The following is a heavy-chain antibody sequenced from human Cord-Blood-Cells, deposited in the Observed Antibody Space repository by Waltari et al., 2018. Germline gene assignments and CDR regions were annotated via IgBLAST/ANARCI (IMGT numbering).Heavy chain of an antibody. CDR1: GYTFTSYG. D-gene: IGHD7-27*01. CDR3: ARVPLGAKDWYFDL. CDR2: ISAYNGKA. Sequence: QVQLVQSGAEVKKPGASVKVSCKASGYTFTSYGISWVRQAPGQGLEWMGWISAYNGKANDAQKLQGRVTMTTDTSTSTAYMELRSLRSADTAVYYCARVPLGAKDWYFDLWGRGTLVTVSS. J-gene: IGHJ2*01. V-gene: IGHV1-18*01.